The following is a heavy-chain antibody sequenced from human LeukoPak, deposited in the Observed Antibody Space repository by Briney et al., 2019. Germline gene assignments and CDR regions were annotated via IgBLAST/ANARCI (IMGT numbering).Heavy chain of an antibody. J-gene: IGHJ5*02. V-gene: IGHV4-39*07. CDR2: IYYSGNT. CDR1: GGSISSSRYF. Sequence: SETLSLTCTVSGGSISSSRYFWGWLRQPPGKGLEWIGSIYYSGNTYYNPSLKSRVTISVGTSKNQFSLKLSSVTAADTAVYYCAVQGGYDSSGYLGNNWFDPWGQGTLVTVSS. CDR3: AVQGGYDSSGYLGNNWFDP. D-gene: IGHD3-22*01.